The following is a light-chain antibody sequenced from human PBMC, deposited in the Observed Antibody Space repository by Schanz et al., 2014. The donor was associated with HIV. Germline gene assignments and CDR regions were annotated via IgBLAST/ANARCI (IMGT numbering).Light chain of an antibody. Sequence: QSVLTQPPSVSGAPGQRVTISCTGSSSNIGARYDVHWYQQLPGTAPKLVIYGNKNRPSGVPDRFSGSKSGNTASLTISGLQAEDEADYYCAAWGDSLDGWVFGGGTKLTVL. V-gene: IGLV1-40*01. CDR3: AAWGDSLDGWV. CDR1: SSNIGARYD. J-gene: IGLJ3*02. CDR2: GNK.